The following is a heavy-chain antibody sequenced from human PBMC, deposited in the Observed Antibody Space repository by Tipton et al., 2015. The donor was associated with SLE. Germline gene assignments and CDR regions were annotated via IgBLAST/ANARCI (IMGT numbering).Heavy chain of an antibody. CDR3: AREDIVVVPAAPSKWAFDI. D-gene: IGHD2-2*01. J-gene: IGHJ3*02. V-gene: IGHV4-59*05. CDR1: GGSISSYY. CDR2: IYYSGST. Sequence: TLSLTCTVSGGSISSYYWSWIRQPPGKGLEWIGSIYYSGSTHYNPSLKSRVTISVDTSKNQFSLKLSSVTAADTAVYYCAREDIVVVPAAPSKWAFDIWGQGTMVTVSS.